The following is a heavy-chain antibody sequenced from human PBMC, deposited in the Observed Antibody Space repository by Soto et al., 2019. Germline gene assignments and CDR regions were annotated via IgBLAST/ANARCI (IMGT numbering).Heavy chain of an antibody. CDR1: GFTFSSYA. CDR3: AKRVVPAAIGENYFDY. V-gene: IGHV3-23*01. Sequence: GGSLRLSCAASGFTFSSYAMSWVRQAPGKGLEWVSAISGSGGSTYYADSVKGRFTISRDNSKNTLYLQMNSLRAEDTAVYYCAKRVVPAAIGENYFDYWGQGTLVTVSS. J-gene: IGHJ4*02. CDR2: ISGSGGST. D-gene: IGHD2-2*01.